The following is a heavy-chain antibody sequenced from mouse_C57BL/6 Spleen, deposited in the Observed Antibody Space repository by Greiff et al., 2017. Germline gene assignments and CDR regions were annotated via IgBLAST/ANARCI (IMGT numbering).Heavy chain of an antibody. J-gene: IGHJ3*01. CDR1: GYAFTNYL. CDR2: INPGSGGT. D-gene: IGHD2-4*01. V-gene: IGHV1-54*01. CDR3: ARGGVYYDYEGFAY. Sequence: QVQLKESGAELVRPGTSVKVSCKASGYAFTNYLIEWVKQRPGQGLEWIGVINPGSGGTNYNEKFKGKATLTADKSSSTAYMQLSSLTSEDSAVYFCARGGVYYDYEGFAYWGQGTLVTVSA.